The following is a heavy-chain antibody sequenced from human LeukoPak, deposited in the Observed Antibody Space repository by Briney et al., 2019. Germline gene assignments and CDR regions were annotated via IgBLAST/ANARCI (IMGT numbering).Heavy chain of an antibody. D-gene: IGHD2-21*02. Sequence: PSETLSLTCTVSGGSISSGGYYWSWIRQHPGKGLEWIGYIYYSGSTYYNPSLKSRVTIPVDTSKNQFSLKLSSVTAADTAVYYCARARVTYFDYWGQGTLVTVSS. CDR1: GGSISSGGYY. J-gene: IGHJ4*02. V-gene: IGHV4-31*03. CDR3: ARARVTYFDY. CDR2: IYYSGST.